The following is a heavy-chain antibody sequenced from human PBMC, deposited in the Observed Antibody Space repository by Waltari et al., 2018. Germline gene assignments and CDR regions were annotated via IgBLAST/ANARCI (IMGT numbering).Heavy chain of an antibody. J-gene: IGHJ3*02. CDR1: GGTFPTYG. V-gene: IGHV1-69*04. CDR2: SILVRGEA. Sequence: QVLLEQSGAEVKKAGSSVKVSCKASGGTFPTYGVSWVRQAPGQGLEWMGKSILVRGEADYAQKFKGRLTITADKSTSTAYMELTSLRSDDTAVYYCAAHDSFDIWGQGTKVTVSS. CDR3: AAHDSFDI.